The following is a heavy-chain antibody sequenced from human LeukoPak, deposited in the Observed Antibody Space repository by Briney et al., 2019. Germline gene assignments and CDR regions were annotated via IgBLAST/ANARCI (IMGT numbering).Heavy chain of an antibody. V-gene: IGHV3-53*01. CDR2: IYSGGRT. D-gene: IGHD3-22*01. Sequence: GGSLRLSCAASGFIVSSNYMSWVRQAPGKGLEWVSVIYSGGRTYYADSAKGRFTISRDNSKNTVYLQMSSLRAEDTAVYYCARYYYDSSGHPYYFDYWGQGTLVTVSS. CDR3: ARYYYDSSGHPYYFDY. CDR1: GFIVSSNY. J-gene: IGHJ4*02.